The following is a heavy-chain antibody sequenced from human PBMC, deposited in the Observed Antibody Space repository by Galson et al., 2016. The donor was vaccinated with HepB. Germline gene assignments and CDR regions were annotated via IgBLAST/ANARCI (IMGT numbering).Heavy chain of an antibody. D-gene: IGHD3-10*01. CDR3: ASYGSGTDYF. V-gene: IGHV3-73*01. CDR1: GFTFSDSK. Sequence: SLRLSCAASGFTFSDSKIRWVRQASGKGLEWVGRIRNKAQGYATVYAASVQGRFIISRDDSKSTAYLQMNSLKTEDTAVYYCASYGSGTDYFWGQGTLVTVSS. CDR2: IRNKAQGYAT. J-gene: IGHJ4*02.